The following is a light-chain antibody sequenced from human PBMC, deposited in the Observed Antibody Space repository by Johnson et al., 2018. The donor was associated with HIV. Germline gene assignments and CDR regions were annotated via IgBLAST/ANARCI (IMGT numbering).Light chain of an antibody. CDR1: NSNIGNNY. J-gene: IGLJ1*01. CDR3: GTWDSSLSALYV. V-gene: IGLV1-51*02. Sequence: QSVLTQPPSVYAAPGQKVTISCSGSNSNIGNNYVSWYQQLPGTAPKLLIYENNKRPSGIPDRFSGSKSGTSATLGITGLQTGDEADYYCGTWDSSLSALYVFGTGTKVTVL. CDR2: ENN.